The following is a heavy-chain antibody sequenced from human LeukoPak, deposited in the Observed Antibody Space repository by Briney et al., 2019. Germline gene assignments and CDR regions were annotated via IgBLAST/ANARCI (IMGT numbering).Heavy chain of an antibody. CDR3: VTYRQVLLPFES. CDR2: IFPSGGEI. V-gene: IGHV3-23*01. D-gene: IGHD5-18*01. CDR1: GFTFSTFA. J-gene: IGHJ4*02. Sequence: GGSLRLSCAASGFTFSTFAMIWVRQPPGKGLEWVSSIFPSGGEIHYADSVRGRFTISRDNSKSTLSLQMNSLRAEDTAIYYCVTYRQVLLPFESWGQGTLVTVSS.